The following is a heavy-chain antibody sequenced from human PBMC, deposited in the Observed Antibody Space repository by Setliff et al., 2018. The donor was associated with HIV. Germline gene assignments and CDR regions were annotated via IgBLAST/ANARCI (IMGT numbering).Heavy chain of an antibody. Sequence: ASVQVSCKASGYTFTSYYMHWVRQAPGQGLEWMGIINPSDGSTSYAQKFQGRVTMTRDTSTSTVYMELSSLRSEDTALYYCARVFYSRGSGYYKGLDHWGQGTLVTVSS. CDR1: GYTFTSYY. D-gene: IGHD3-3*01. J-gene: IGHJ4*02. V-gene: IGHV1-46*01. CDR3: ARVFYSRGSGYYKGLDH. CDR2: INPSDGST.